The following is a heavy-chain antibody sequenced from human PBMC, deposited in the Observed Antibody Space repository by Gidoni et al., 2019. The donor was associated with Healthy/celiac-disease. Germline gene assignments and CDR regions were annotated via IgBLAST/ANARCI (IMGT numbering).Heavy chain of an antibody. CDR2: LNHSGST. Sequence: QVQLQQWGAGLWKPSETLSLTCAVDGGSFGGDYWSWIRQPPGKGLEWIGELNHSGSTTYNPSLKSRVTISVAPSKNQFSLKLSSVTAADTAVYYCARFVVVVPAAMLGIDYYYGMDVWGQGTTVTVSS. D-gene: IGHD2-2*01. J-gene: IGHJ6*02. CDR1: GGSFGGDY. V-gene: IGHV4-34*01. CDR3: ARFVVVVPAAMLGIDYYYGMDV.